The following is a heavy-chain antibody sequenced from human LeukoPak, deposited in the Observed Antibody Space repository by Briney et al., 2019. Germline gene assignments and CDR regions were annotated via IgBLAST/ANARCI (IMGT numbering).Heavy chain of an antibody. Sequence: PSETLSLTCTVSGGSISSGDYYWSWIRQPPGKGLEWIGYIYYSGSTYYNPSLKSRVTISVDTSKNQFSLKLSSVTAADTAVYYRARAVTTVRFDPWGQGTLVTVSS. D-gene: IGHD4-11*01. CDR3: ARAVTTVRFDP. CDR1: GGSISSGDYY. CDR2: IYYSGST. J-gene: IGHJ5*02. V-gene: IGHV4-30-4*01.